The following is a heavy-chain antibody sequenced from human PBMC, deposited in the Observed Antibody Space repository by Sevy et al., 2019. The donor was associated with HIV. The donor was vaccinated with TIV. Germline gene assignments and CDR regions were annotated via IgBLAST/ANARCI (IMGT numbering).Heavy chain of an antibody. Sequence: GGSLRLSCVASGFTVSGDYMNWIRQAPGKGLEWVSVISNDGYKYYEDSVAGRFTASRDISQNIVYLQMHNLRVEDTAVYYCAGRGAMDVWGQGTTVTVSS. CDR1: GFTVSGDY. CDR2: ISNDGYK. V-gene: IGHV3-53*01. D-gene: IGHD5-12*01. J-gene: IGHJ6*02. CDR3: AGRGAMDV.